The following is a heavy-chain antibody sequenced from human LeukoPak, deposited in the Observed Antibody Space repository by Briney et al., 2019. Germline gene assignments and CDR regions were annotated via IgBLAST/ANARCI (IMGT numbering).Heavy chain of an antibody. D-gene: IGHD3-22*01. Sequence: PSETLSLTCTVSGGSVSSGSYYWSWIRQPPGKGLEWIGYIYYSGSTNYNPSLKSRVTISVDTSKNQFPLKLSSVTAADMAVYYCASLRSDSSGYYNLRIDYWGQGTLVTVSS. V-gene: IGHV4-61*01. CDR1: GGSVSSGSYY. CDR2: IYYSGST. CDR3: ASLRSDSSGYYNLRIDY. J-gene: IGHJ4*02.